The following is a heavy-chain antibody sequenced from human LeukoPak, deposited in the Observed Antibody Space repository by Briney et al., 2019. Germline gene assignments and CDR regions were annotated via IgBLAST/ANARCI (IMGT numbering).Heavy chain of an antibody. CDR1: GYTFTGYY. CDR2: INPNSGGT. CDR3: ARDPSPYYYDSSGYFPY. V-gene: IGHV1-2*02. Sequence: ASVKVSCKASGYTFTGYYMHWVRQAPGQGLEWMGWINPNSGGTNYAQKFQGRVTMTRDTSISTAYMELSRLRSDDTAVYYCARDPSPYYYDSSGYFPYWGQGTLVTVSS. D-gene: IGHD3-22*01. J-gene: IGHJ4*02.